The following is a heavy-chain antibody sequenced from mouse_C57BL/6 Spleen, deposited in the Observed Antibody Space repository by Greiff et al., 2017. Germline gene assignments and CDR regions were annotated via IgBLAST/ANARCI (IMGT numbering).Heavy chain of an antibody. J-gene: IGHJ4*01. CDR3: ARQSNYDAMDY. CDR2: ISGGGGNT. V-gene: IGHV5-9*01. D-gene: IGHD2-5*01. Sequence: EVKLMESGGGLVKPGGSLKLSCAASGFTFSSYTMSWVRQTPEKRLEWVATISGGGGNTYYPDSVKGRFTISRDNAKNTLYLQMSSLRSEDTALYYCARQSNYDAMDYWGQGTSVTVSS. CDR1: GFTFSSYT.